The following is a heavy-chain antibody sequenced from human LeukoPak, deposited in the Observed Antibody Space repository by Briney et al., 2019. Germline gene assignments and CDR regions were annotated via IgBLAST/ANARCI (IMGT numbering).Heavy chain of an antibody. D-gene: IGHD5-18*01. CDR1: GFNFRNAW. Sequence: PGGSLRLSCTASGFNFRNAWMCWVRQAPGKGLEWVSSISSSSSYIYYADSVKGRFTISRDNAKNSLYLQMNSLRAEDTAVYYCARGPDSPRSFDYWGQGTLVTVSS. J-gene: IGHJ4*02. V-gene: IGHV3-21*01. CDR3: ARGPDSPRSFDY. CDR2: ISSSSSYI.